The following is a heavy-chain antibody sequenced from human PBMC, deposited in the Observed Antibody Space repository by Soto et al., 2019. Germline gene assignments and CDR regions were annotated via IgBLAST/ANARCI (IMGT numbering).Heavy chain of an antibody. Sequence: GGSLRLSCAASGVSFSTYAMTWVRQAPGKGLECVSTISGNGISTYYADSVKGRFTISRDNSKNTLYLQMNSLRAEDTAVYYCAKGSGDYYYYGMDVWGQGTTVTVSS. J-gene: IGHJ6*02. CDR3: AKGSGDYYYYGMDV. V-gene: IGHV3-23*01. CDR1: GVSFSTYA. CDR2: ISGNGIST.